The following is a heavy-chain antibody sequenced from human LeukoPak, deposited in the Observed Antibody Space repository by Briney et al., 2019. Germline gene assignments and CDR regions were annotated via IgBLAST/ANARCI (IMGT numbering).Heavy chain of an antibody. V-gene: IGHV1-24*01. CDR2: FDPEDGET. J-gene: IGHJ4*02. CDR3: AANRDSSGYYIRDY. CDR1: GYTLTELS. D-gene: IGHD3-22*01. Sequence: ASVKVSCKVSGYTLTELSIHWVRQAPGKGLEWMGGFDPEDGETIYAQKFQDRVTMTDDTSTDTAYMELSSLRSEDTAVYYCAANRDSSGYYIRDYWGQGTLVTVSS.